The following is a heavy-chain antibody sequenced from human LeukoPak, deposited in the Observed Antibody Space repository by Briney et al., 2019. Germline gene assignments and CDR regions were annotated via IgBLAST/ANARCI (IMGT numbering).Heavy chain of an antibody. Sequence: SETLSLTCAVYGGSFSGYYWSWIRQPPGKGLEWIGEINHSGSTNYNPSLKSRVTISVDKSKNQFSLKLSSVTAADTAVYYCARGNTAMVNFDYWGQGTLVTVSS. CDR3: ARGNTAMVNFDY. D-gene: IGHD5-18*01. CDR2: INHSGST. J-gene: IGHJ4*02. V-gene: IGHV4-34*01. CDR1: GGSFSGYY.